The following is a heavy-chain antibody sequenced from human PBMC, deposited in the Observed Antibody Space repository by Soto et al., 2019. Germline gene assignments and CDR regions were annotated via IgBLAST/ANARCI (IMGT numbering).Heavy chain of an antibody. Sequence: SETLSLTCSVACGSISSYYLSWIRQPPGKGLEGMGYSYYSGSTNYNPSLNSRVTISVDTSKNQFSLKLSSVTAADTAVYSCASKYSGSYDYWGQGTLVTVSS. J-gene: IGHJ4*02. CDR2: SYYSGST. CDR3: ASKYSGSYDY. CDR1: CGSISSYY. D-gene: IGHD1-26*01. V-gene: IGHV4-59*01.